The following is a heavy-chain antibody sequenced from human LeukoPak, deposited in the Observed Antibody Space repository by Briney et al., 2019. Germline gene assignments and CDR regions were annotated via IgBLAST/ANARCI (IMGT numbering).Heavy chain of an antibody. D-gene: IGHD2-2*01. CDR3: ARGGRTQLALYFNAFDI. CDR2: IYYSGST. Sequence: SETLSLTCTVSGGSISSSSYYWGWIRQPPGKGLEWIGSIYYSGSTYYNPSLKSRVTISVDTSKNQFSLKLSSVTAADTAVYYCARGGRTQLALYFNAFDIWGQGTMVTVSS. J-gene: IGHJ3*02. V-gene: IGHV4-39*07. CDR1: GGSISSSSYY.